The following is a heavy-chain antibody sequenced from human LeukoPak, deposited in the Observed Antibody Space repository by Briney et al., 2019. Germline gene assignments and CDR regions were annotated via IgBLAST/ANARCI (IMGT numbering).Heavy chain of an antibody. Sequence: GGSLRLSCAASGFTFRNYAMHWVRQAPGKGLEWVASISNDGTHQYYADSVKGRFTISRDNSKNTLYLQMNSLRAEDTAVYYCARRAGAYSHPYDYWGQGTLVTVSS. CDR3: ARRAGAYSHPYDY. D-gene: IGHD4/OR15-4a*01. CDR1: GFTFRNYA. V-gene: IGHV3-30*14. CDR2: ISNDGTHQ. J-gene: IGHJ4*02.